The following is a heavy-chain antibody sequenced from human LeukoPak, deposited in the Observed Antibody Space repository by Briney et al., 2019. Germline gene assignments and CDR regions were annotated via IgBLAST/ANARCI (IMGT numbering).Heavy chain of an antibody. Sequence: GSAVKVSCKACGGTFSSYAISGVRQAAGQGLEWRGGVIPIFGTANYAQKFQGRVTITTGEATGTAYMELSSLRSEDTAVYYCARDNGDGSTWRDPYYFDYWGQGTLVTVCS. V-gene: IGHV1-69*05. CDR2: VIPIFGTA. D-gene: IGHD5-24*01. J-gene: IGHJ4*02. CDR1: GGTFSSYA. CDR3: ARDNGDGSTWRDPYYFDY.